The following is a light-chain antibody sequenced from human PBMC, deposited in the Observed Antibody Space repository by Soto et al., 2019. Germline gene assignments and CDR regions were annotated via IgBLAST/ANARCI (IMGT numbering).Light chain of an antibody. CDR1: SSDVGGYNY. CDR3: SSYTSSSTV. J-gene: IGLJ2*01. V-gene: IGLV2-14*01. Sequence: QSALTQPASVSGSPGQSITISCTGTSSDVGGYNYVSWYQQHPGKAPTLMIYDVSNRPSGVSSRFSGSKSGNTASLTISGLQAEDEADYYCSSYTSSSTVFGGGTKLTVL. CDR2: DVS.